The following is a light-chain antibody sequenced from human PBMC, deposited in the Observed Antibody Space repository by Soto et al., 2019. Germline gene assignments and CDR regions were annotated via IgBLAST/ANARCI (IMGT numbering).Light chain of an antibody. V-gene: IGKV1-9*01. J-gene: IGKJ4*01. CDR1: QGISSY. CDR2: AAS. Sequence: DIPLTQSPSFLSASVGNRVTITCRASQGISSYLAWYQQKPGKAPKLLIYAASTLQSGVPSRFSGSESGTEFTLTISSLQPEDFATYYCQQLNTYPLTFGGGTKVEIK. CDR3: QQLNTYPLT.